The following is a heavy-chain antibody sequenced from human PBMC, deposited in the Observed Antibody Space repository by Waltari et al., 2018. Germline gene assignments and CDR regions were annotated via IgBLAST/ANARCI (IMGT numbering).Heavy chain of an antibody. D-gene: IGHD4-17*01. V-gene: IGHV7-4-1*02. Sequence: QVQLVQSGAEVKKPGASVKVSCKVSGYTLTELSMHWVRQAPGKGLEWMGWINTNTGNPTYAQCFTGRFVFSLDTSVSTAYLQISSLKAEDTAVYYCARQLDYGDYPVGYWGQGTLVTVSS. CDR1: GYTLTELS. CDR3: ARQLDYGDYPVGY. J-gene: IGHJ4*02. CDR2: INTNTGNP.